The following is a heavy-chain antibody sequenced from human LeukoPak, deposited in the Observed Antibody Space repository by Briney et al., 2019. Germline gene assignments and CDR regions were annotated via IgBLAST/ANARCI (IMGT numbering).Heavy chain of an antibody. V-gene: IGHV4-59*12. CDR1: GGSISSYY. Sequence: SETLSLTCTVSGGSISSYYWSWIRQPPGKGLEWIGYIYYSGSTNYNPSLKSRVTISVDTSKNQFSLKLSSVTAADTAVYYCARGRGPLNYYGMDVWGQGTTVTVSS. J-gene: IGHJ6*02. CDR2: IYYSGST. CDR3: ARGRGPLNYYGMDV.